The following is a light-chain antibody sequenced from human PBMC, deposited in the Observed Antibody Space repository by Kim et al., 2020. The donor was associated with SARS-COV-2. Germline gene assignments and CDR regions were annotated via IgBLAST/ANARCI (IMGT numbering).Light chain of an antibody. CDR2: AAS. V-gene: IGKV1-27*01. Sequence: DIQMTQSPTSLSAYGGDRVTITCRASQGISNYLAWYQQKPGKVPQLLIYAASTLQSGVPSRFSGSGSGTYFTLTISSLQPEDVATYYCLTYNSAPWTFGQGTKVDIK. CDR1: QGISNY. CDR3: LTYNSAPWT. J-gene: IGKJ1*01.